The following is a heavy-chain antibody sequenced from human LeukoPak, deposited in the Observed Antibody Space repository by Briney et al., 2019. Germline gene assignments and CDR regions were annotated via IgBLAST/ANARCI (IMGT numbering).Heavy chain of an antibody. CDR1: GFTFSSHR. V-gene: IGHV3-23*01. J-gene: IGHJ4*02. Sequence: GAALRLSCAGSGFTFSSHRMSWVRQAPGKGLEWDSPISGSGGSTYYAGSVKGRFTISRHNSNNPLYLQINSLRAEDTAVYYCAKDGDITIFGVATYFDYWGQGTLVTVSS. CDR2: ISGSGGST. D-gene: IGHD3-3*01. CDR3: AKDGDITIFGVATYFDY.